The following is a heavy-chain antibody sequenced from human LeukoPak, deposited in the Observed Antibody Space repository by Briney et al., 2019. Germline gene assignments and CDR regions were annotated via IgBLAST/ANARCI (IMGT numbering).Heavy chain of an antibody. CDR1: GFTFSSYE. Sequence: PGGSLRLSCAASGFTFSSYEMNWVRQAPGKGLEWVSYISSSGSTIYYADSVKGRFTISRDNAKNSLYLQMNSLRAEDTAVYYCASAMVLDAFDIWGQGTMVTVSS. CDR2: ISSSGSTI. J-gene: IGHJ3*02. D-gene: IGHD2-8*01. CDR3: ASAMVLDAFDI. V-gene: IGHV3-48*03.